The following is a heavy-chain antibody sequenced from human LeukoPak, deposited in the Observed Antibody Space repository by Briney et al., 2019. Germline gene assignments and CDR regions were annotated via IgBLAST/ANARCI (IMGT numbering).Heavy chain of an antibody. J-gene: IGHJ4*02. CDR3: AKVSWANYFDY. D-gene: IGHD6-13*01. Sequence: GGSLRLSCAASGFTFSSYAMSWVRQAPGKGLEWVSGISGSGGNTHYADSVRGRFTISRDNSRNTVYLEMNSLRAEDTAIYYCAKVSWANYFDYWGQGTLVTVSS. V-gene: IGHV3-23*01. CDR1: GFTFSSYA. CDR2: ISGSGGNT.